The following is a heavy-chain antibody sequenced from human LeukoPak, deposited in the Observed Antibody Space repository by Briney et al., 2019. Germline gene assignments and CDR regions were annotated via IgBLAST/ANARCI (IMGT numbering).Heavy chain of an antibody. Sequence: ASVKVSCKASGYTFTGYYMHWVRQAPGQGLEWMGWINPNSGGTNYAQKFQGRVTKTRDTSISTAYMELSRLRSDDTAVYYCARDGRVAARPDYYYGMDVWGQGTTVTVSS. CDR1: GYTFTGYY. CDR2: INPNSGGT. CDR3: ARDGRVAARPDYYYGMDV. J-gene: IGHJ6*02. D-gene: IGHD6-6*01. V-gene: IGHV1-2*02.